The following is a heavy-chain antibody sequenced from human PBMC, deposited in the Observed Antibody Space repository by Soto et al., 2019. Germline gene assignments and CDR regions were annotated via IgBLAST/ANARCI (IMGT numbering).Heavy chain of an antibody. Sequence: EVQLVESGGGVVRPGGSLRLSCAASGFTFDDYGMSWVRQAPGKGLEWVSGINGNGGSTGYADSVKGRFTISRDNAKNSLYLQMNSLRAEDTALYYCARDALGFTYYYDSSGHPPDYWGQGTLVTVSS. V-gene: IGHV3-20*04. CDR2: INGNGGST. CDR1: GFTFDDYG. J-gene: IGHJ4*02. CDR3: ARDALGFTYYYDSSGHPPDY. D-gene: IGHD3-22*01.